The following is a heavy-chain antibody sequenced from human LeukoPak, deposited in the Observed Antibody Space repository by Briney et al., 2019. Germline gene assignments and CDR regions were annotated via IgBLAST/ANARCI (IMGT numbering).Heavy chain of an antibody. Sequence: GRSLRLSCAASGFTFSSYAMHWVRQAPGKGLEGVAVIWYDGSNKYYGDSVKGRFTISRDNSKKTLYLQMNSLRVEDTAVYYCARGDGYNDAEYLQHWGQGTLVTVS. J-gene: IGHJ1*01. CDR1: GFTFSSYA. CDR2: IWYDGSNK. V-gene: IGHV3-33*08. CDR3: ARGDGYNDAEYLQH. D-gene: IGHD5-24*01.